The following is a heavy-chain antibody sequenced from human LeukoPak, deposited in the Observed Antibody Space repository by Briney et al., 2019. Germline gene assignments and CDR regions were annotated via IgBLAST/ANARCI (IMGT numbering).Heavy chain of an antibody. CDR2: IYSGGST. CDR3: ARARYYDSSGYTL. D-gene: IGHD3-22*01. V-gene: IGHV3-53*01. CDR1: EFTVSSNY. J-gene: IGHJ4*02. Sequence: SGGSLRLSCAASEFTVSSNYMSWVRQAPGKGLEWVSAIYSGGSTYYADSVKGRFTISRDNSKNTLYLQMNSLRAEDTAVYYCARARYYDSSGYTLWGQGTLVTVSS.